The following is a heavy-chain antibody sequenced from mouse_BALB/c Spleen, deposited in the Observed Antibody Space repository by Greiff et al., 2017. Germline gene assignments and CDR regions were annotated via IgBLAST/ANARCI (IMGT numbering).Heavy chain of an antibody. CDR2: ISSGSSTI. D-gene: IGHD2-3*01. CDR3: ARGGIYDGYYFDY. J-gene: IGHJ2*01. V-gene: IGHV5-17*02. Sequence: EVQVVESGGGLVQPGGSRKLSCAASGFTFSSFGMHWVRQAPEKGLEWVAYISSGSSTIYYADTVKGRFTISRDNPKNTLFLQMTSLRSEDTAMYYCARGGIYDGYYFDYWGQGTTLTVSS. CDR1: GFTFSSFG.